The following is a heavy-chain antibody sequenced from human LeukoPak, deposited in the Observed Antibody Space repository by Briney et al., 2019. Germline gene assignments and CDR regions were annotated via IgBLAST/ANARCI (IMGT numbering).Heavy chain of an antibody. CDR1: GFTFSNYG. CDR2: ILQSGDTT. J-gene: IGHJ4*02. D-gene: IGHD4-17*01. Sequence: GGSLRLSCAASGFTFSNYGMTWVRQAPGKGLEWVSGILQSGDTTYYADSVKGRFTISRDNSQNTLYLQMNSRRDEDTAGYYCANRPSHYRDYDYWGQGTLVTVSS. V-gene: IGHV3-23*01. CDR3: ANRPSHYRDYDY.